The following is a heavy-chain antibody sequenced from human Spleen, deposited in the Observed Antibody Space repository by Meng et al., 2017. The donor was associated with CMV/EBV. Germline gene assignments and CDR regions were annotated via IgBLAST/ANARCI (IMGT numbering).Heavy chain of an antibody. CDR2: ISWNSGSI. D-gene: IGHD3-3*01. Sequence: SLKISCAASGFTFSSYSMNWVRQAPGKGLEWVSGISWNSGSIGYADSVKGRFTISRDNAKNSLYLQMNSLRAEDTALYYCAKDMSDFWSGPFDYWGQGTLVTVSS. J-gene: IGHJ4*02. CDR3: AKDMSDFWSGPFDY. V-gene: IGHV3-9*01. CDR1: GFTFSSYS.